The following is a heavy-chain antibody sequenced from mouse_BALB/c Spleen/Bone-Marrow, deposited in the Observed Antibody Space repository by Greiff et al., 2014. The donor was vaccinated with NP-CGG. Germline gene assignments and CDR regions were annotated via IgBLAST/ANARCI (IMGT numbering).Heavy chain of an antibody. CDR1: GYTFTSCD. CDR2: IYPGDGST. D-gene: IGHD2-10*02. CDR3: ARGGGYGNSPWFAY. J-gene: IGHJ3*01. V-gene: IGHV1S56*01. Sequence: VQVVESGPELVKPGALVKISCKASGYTFTSCDINWVKQRPGQGLEWIGWIYPGDGSTKYNGKFKGKATLTADKSSSTAYMQLSSLTSENSAVYFCARGGGYGNSPWFAYWGQGTLVTVSA.